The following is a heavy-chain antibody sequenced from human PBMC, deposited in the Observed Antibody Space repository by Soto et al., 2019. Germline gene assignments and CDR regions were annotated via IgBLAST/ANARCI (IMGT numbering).Heavy chain of an antibody. D-gene: IGHD3-10*01. CDR1: GYTFTGYH. J-gene: IGHJ3*02. V-gene: IGHV1-2*02. Sequence: ASVKVSCKASGYTFTGYHMHGVRQAPGQGLEWMGWINPNSGGTNYAQKFQGRVTMTRDTSISTAYMELSRLRSDDTAVYYCAIGAPYGSGSYDNGSHAFDIWGQGTMVTV. CDR2: INPNSGGT. CDR3: AIGAPYGSGSYDNGSHAFDI.